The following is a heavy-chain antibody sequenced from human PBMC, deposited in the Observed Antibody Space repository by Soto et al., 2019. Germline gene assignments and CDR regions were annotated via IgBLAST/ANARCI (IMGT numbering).Heavy chain of an antibody. J-gene: IGHJ6*03. CDR3: VRGNSGWSPYRSRLLHFYYMDV. CDR2: ISDSGNT. Sequence: TVAGVSISSYYWTWIRQPAGKGLEWLGYISDSGNTNYNPSLKSRVAMSIDTSKRQLSLNLWSLTAADTAVYYCVRGNSGWSPYRSRLLHFYYMDVWGKGTKVTVSS. D-gene: IGHD6-19*01. CDR1: GVSISSYY. V-gene: IGHV4-59*08.